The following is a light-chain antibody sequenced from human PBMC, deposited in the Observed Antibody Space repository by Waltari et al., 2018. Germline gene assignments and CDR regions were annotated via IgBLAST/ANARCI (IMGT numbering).Light chain of an antibody. CDR2: DVS. V-gene: IGLV2-11*01. Sequence: QSAPTQPRSVSGSPGQSVTISCTGTSSVVGGYNYVSWYQQHHGKAPKLMIYDVSKRPSGVPDRVSGSKSGNTASLTISGLQAEDEADYYCCSDAGSYTSVFGGGTKLTVL. CDR1: SSVVGGYNY. J-gene: IGLJ3*02. CDR3: CSDAGSYTSV.